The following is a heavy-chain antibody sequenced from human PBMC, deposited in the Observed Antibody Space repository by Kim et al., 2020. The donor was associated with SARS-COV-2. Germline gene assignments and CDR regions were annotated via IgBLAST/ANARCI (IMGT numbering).Heavy chain of an antibody. Sequence: SVKVACKASGFTFTSSAVQWVRQARGQRLEWIGWIVVGSGNTNYAQKFQERVTITRDMSTSTAYMELSSLRSEDTAVYYCAAGGPGRDGYNPLDYWGQGTLVTVSS. CDR2: IVVGSGNT. CDR1: GFTFTSSA. V-gene: IGHV1-58*01. J-gene: IGHJ4*02. D-gene: IGHD5-12*01. CDR3: AAGGPGRDGYNPLDY.